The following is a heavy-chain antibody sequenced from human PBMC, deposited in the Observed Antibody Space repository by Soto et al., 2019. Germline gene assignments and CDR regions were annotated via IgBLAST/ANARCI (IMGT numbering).Heavy chain of an antibody. J-gene: IGHJ4*02. D-gene: IGHD4-17*01. V-gene: IGHV4-34*01. Sequence: SETLSLTCAVYGGSFSGYYWSWIRQPPGKGLEWIGEINHSGSTNYNPSLKSRVTISVDTSKNQFSLKLSSVTAADTAVYYCARGDYGDLYFDYWGQGTLVTVSS. CDR3: ARGDYGDLYFDY. CDR1: GGSFSGYY. CDR2: INHSGST.